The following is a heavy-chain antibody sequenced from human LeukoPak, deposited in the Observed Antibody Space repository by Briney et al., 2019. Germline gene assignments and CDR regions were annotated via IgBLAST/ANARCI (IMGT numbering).Heavy chain of an antibody. V-gene: IGHV3-7*04. J-gene: IGHJ4*02. D-gene: IGHD3-16*01. CDR2: IKQDGSEK. Sequence: PGGSLRLSCAASGFTFSSYWMSWVRQAPGKGLEWVANIKQDGSEKYYVDSVKGRFTISRDNAKNSLYLQMNSLRAEDTAVYYCARAPISRIKIYVWGGRGSEFDYWGQGTLVTVSS. CDR1: GFTFSSYW. CDR3: ARAPISRIKIYVWGGRGSEFDY.